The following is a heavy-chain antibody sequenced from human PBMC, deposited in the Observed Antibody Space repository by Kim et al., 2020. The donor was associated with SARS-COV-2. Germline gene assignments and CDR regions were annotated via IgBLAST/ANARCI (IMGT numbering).Heavy chain of an antibody. D-gene: IGHD3-10*01. Sequence: GGSLRLSCAASGFTFTNYAMTWVRQAPGKGLEWVSAISGSGANTYYADSVRGRFTISRDNSKNTLCLQMNSLRAEDTAVYYCAGVRGVIGGNWFDPWGQEALVTVSS. V-gene: IGHV3-23*01. J-gene: IGHJ5*02. CDR3: AGVRGVIGGNWFDP. CDR1: GFTFTNYA. CDR2: ISGSGANT.